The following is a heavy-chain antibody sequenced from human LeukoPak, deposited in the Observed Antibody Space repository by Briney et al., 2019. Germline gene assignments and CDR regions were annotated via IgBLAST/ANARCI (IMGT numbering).Heavy chain of an antibody. J-gene: IGHJ4*02. CDR2: IHPGRGDT. V-gene: IGHV1-2*02. CDR3: ARDHNWGPDY. CDR1: GYTFTDHY. D-gene: IGHD7-27*01. Sequence: ASVTVSCKALGYTFTDHYFHWLRQAPGQGLERMGWIHPGRGDTNYAQKFQGRVSLTRDTSISTAYMELSGLTSDDTAVYFCARDHNWGPDYWGQGTLVSVSS.